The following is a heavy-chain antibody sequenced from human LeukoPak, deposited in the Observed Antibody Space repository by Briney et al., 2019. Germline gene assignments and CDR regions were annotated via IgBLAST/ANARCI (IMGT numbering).Heavy chain of an antibody. Sequence: PWGSLRLSCAASGFTFSSYSMHWVRQAPGKGLEWVAVISYDGSNKYYADSVKGRFTISRDNSKNTLYLQMNSLRAEDTAVYYCASISIVVVTATSFDPWGQGTLVTVSS. J-gene: IGHJ5*02. D-gene: IGHD2-21*02. V-gene: IGHV3-30*04. CDR2: ISYDGSNK. CDR1: GFTFSSYS. CDR3: ASISIVVVTATSFDP.